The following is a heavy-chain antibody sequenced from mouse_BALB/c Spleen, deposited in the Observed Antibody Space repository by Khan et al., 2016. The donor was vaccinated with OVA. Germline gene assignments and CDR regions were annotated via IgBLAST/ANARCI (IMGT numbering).Heavy chain of an antibody. D-gene: IGHD1-1*01. CDR3: ARENYYGRSCYAMDY. Sequence: DLVKPGTSVKLSCKASGYTFTSYWINWIKQRPGQGLEWIGRIGPGSSNTYYNEMFKGKAALTVDKYSSTAYIQLRSLSSECPSVYFCARENYYGRSCYAMDYWGQGTSVTVSS. J-gene: IGHJ4*01. CDR2: IGPGSSNT. CDR1: GYTFTSYW. V-gene: IGHV1S41*01.